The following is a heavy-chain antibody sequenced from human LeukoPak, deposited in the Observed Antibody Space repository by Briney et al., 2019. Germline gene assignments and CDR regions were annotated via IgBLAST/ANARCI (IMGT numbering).Heavy chain of an antibody. J-gene: IGHJ4*02. CDR2: ISSSSSYI. V-gene: IGHV3-21*01. CDR3: ARDSGWYGTFDY. Sequence: GGSLGLSCAASRFTFSSYSMNWVRQAPGKGLEWVSSISSSSSYIYYADSVKGRFTISRDNAKNSLYLQMNSLRAEDTAVYYCARDSGWYGTFDYWGQGTLVTVSS. D-gene: IGHD6-19*01. CDR1: RFTFSSYS.